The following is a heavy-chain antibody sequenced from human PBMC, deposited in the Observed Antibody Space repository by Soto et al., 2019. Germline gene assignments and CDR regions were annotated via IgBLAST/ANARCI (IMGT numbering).Heavy chain of an antibody. Sequence: QVHLVQSGAEVRKPGASVKVSCKASGYTFSSYAMHWVRQAPGQRLEWMGWINAGYGNTKSSQKFQDRVTISRDTSASTAYMELTSLRSEDTAVYYCARVNKGEGTTETNWGFDPWGQGTLVTVSS. CDR3: ARVNKGEGTTETNWGFDP. V-gene: IGHV1-3*01. J-gene: IGHJ5*02. CDR1: GYTFSSYA. CDR2: INAGYGNT. D-gene: IGHD7-27*01.